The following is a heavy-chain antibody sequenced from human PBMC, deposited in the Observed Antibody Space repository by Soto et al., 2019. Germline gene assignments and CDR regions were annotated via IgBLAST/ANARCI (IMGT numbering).Heavy chain of an antibody. J-gene: IGHJ6*02. V-gene: IGHV1-69*06. D-gene: IGHD3-22*01. CDR1: GGTFSSYS. CDR3: AFYYYDSSGPLYYYGMDV. CDR2: IIPISGTA. Sequence: QVQLVQSGAEVKKPGSSVKVSCKASGGTFSSYSISWVRQAPGQGLEWMGGIIPISGTANYAQNFQGRVTITADKSTSTAYMELSSLRSEDTALYYCAFYYYDSSGPLYYYGMDVWGQGTTDTVSS.